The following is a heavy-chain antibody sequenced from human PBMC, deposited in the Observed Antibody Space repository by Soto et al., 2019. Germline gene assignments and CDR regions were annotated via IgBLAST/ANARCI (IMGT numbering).Heavy chain of an antibody. V-gene: IGHV3-30*03. Sequence: GESLKISCAGSGFMFSNNGMHWVRRAPGKGLEWVAFISYDGSETFYADSVKGRFTISRDNSKSTLFLHMSSLKNEDTAVYYCAITSVADASFDYWGQGTLVTVS. J-gene: IGHJ4*02. D-gene: IGHD4-4*01. CDR3: AITSVADASFDY. CDR2: ISYDGSET. CDR1: GFMFSNNG.